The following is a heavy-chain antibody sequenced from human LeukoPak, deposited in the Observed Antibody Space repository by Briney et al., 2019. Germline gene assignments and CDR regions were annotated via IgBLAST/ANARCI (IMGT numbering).Heavy chain of an antibody. CDR2: IIPILGIA. V-gene: IGHV1-69*04. CDR1: GGTFSSYA. D-gene: IGHD3-22*01. CDR3: ARGADYYDSSGYYPESY. J-gene: IGHJ4*02. Sequence: ASVKVSCKASGGTFSSYAISWVRQAPGQGLEWMGRIIPILGIANYAQKFQGRVTITADKSTSTAYMELSSLRSEDTAVHYCARGADYYDSSGYYPESYWGQGTLVTVSS.